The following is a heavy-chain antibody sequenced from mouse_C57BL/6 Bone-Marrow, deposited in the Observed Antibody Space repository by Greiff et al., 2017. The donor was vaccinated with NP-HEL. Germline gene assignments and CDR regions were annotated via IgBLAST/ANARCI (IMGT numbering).Heavy chain of an antibody. CDR3: ARNGPWYFDV. CDR2: INPSTGGT. Sequence: VQLKQSGPELVKPGASVKISCKASGYSFTGYYMNWVKQSPEKSLEWIGEINPSTGGTTYNQKFKAKATLTVDKSSSTAYMQLKSLTSEDSAVYYCARNGPWYFDVWGTGTTVTVSS. D-gene: IGHD1-1*01. J-gene: IGHJ1*03. V-gene: IGHV1-42*01. CDR1: GYSFTGYY.